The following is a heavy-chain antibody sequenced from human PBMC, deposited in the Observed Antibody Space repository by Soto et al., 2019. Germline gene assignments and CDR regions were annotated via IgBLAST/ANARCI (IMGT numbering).Heavy chain of an antibody. J-gene: IGHJ3*01. CDR2: IYCGGTT. D-gene: IGHD3-9*01. CDR1: SGSISTGGVYS. V-gene: IGHV4-61*08. CDR3: ASLNFDILTGYYAFDL. Sequence: SETLSLTCTASSGSISTGGVYSWTWLRHRPGKGLEWVGYIYCGGTTSYNPSLQSRVTISLETSKSQFSLRLTSVTAADTAIYYCASLNFDILTGYYAFDLWGQGTMVTVSS.